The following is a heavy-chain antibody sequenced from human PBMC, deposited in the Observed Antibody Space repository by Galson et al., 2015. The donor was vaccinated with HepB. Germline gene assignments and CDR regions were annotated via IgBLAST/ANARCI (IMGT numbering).Heavy chain of an antibody. CDR3: ARVIRRGSYDPYYYYYGMDV. J-gene: IGHJ6*02. CDR2: IYYSGST. V-gene: IGHV4-59*01. D-gene: IGHD3-16*01. Sequence: ETLSLTCTVSGGSISSYYWSWIRQPPGKGLEWIGYIYYSGSTNYNPSLKSRVTISVDTSKNQFSLKLSSVTAADTAVYYCARVIRRGSYDPYYYYYGMDVWGQGTTVTVSS. CDR1: GGSISSYY.